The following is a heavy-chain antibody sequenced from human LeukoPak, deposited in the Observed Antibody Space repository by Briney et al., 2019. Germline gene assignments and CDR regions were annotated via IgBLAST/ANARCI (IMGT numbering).Heavy chain of an antibody. J-gene: IGHJ4*02. CDR2: ISNDGSKK. Sequence: PGGSLRLSCAASGFTFSSYGMHWVRQAPGKGLDWVAVISNDGSKKYYADSVKGRFTISRDNSKNTLSLQVSSLRTEDTAVYYCARDYYESSGYPPEPYDNWGQGTLVTVSS. CDR3: ARDYYESSGYPPEPYDN. V-gene: IGHV3-30*03. D-gene: IGHD3-22*01. CDR1: GFTFSSYG.